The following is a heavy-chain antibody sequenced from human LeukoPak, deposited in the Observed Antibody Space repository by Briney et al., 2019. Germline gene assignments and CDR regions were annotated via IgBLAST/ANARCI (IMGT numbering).Heavy chain of an antibody. CDR2: IYYSGST. CDR3: ARQIVLMVYAIRYFDY. J-gene: IGHJ4*02. D-gene: IGHD2-8*01. Sequence: SETLSLTCTVSGGSIGSSSYYWGWIRQPPWKGLEWIGSIYYSGSTYYNPSLKSRVTISVDTSKNQFSLKLSSVTAADTAVYYCARQIVLMVYAIRYFDYWGQGTLVTVSS. CDR1: GGSIGSSSYY. V-gene: IGHV4-39*01.